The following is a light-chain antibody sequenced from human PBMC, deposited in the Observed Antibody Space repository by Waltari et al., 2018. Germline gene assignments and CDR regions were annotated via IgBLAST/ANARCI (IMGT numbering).Light chain of an antibody. J-gene: IGKJ2*01. CDR1: QSLLHSNGYNY. V-gene: IGKV2-28*01. CDR2: LGS. Sequence: DIVMTQSPLSLPVITGEPASISCRSSQSLLHSNGYNYLDWYLQKPGQSPQLLIYLGSNRASGVPDRFSGSGAGTDFTLKISRVEAEDVGVYYCMQALQTPPTFGQGTKLEI. CDR3: MQALQTPPT.